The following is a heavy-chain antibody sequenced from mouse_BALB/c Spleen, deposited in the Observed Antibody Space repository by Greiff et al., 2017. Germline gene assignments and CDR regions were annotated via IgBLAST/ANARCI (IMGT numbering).Heavy chain of an antibody. CDR2: ISNLAYSI. CDR3: ARVLIRDAMDY. J-gene: IGHJ4*01. V-gene: IGHV5-15*02. Sequence: VQLKQSGGGLVQPGGSRKLSCAASGFTFSDYGMAWVRQAPGKGPEWVAFISNLAYSIYYADTVTGRFTISRENAKNTLYLEMSSLRSEDTAMYYCARVLIRDAMDYWGQGTSVTVSS. CDR1: GFTFSDYG.